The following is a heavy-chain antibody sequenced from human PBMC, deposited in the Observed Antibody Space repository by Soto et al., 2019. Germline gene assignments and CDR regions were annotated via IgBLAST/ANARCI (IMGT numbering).Heavy chain of an antibody. V-gene: IGHV3-48*03. Sequence: GGSLRLSCATSGFTFSSYEMNWVRQAPGKGLEWVSYISSSGSTIYYADSVKGRFTISRDNAKNSLYLQVDSLRAEDTAVYYCARDQEAGSFFPYYYGMDVWGQGTTVTVSS. CDR1: GFTFSSYE. CDR3: ARDQEAGSFFPYYYGMDV. D-gene: IGHD6-13*01. J-gene: IGHJ6*02. CDR2: ISSSGSTI.